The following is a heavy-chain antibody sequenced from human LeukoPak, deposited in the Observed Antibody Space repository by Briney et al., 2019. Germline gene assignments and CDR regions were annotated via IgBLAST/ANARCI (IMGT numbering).Heavy chain of an antibody. V-gene: IGHV3-30-3*01. CDR3: ARDGSGSYYPYYFDY. CDR1: GFTFSSYA. J-gene: IGHJ4*02. CDR2: ISYDGSSK. Sequence: GGSLRLSCAASGFTFSSYAMHWVRQAPGKGLEWVAVISYDGSSKYYADSVKGRFTISRDNSKNTLYLQMNSLRAEDTAVYYCARDGSGSYYPYYFDYWGQGTLVTVSS. D-gene: IGHD3-10*01.